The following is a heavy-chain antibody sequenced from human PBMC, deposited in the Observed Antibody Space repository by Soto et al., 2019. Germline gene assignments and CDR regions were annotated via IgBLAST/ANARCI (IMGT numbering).Heavy chain of an antibody. Sequence: SETLSLTCTVSGGSISSSSYYWGWIRQPPGKGLEWIGSIYYSGSTCYNPSLKSRVTIAVDTSKNQFSLKLSSVTAADTAVYYCARHNFGVVINPNWFDPWGQGTLVTVSS. CDR2: IYYSGST. J-gene: IGHJ5*02. CDR3: ARHNFGVVINPNWFDP. D-gene: IGHD3-3*01. CDR1: GGSISSSSYY. V-gene: IGHV4-39*01.